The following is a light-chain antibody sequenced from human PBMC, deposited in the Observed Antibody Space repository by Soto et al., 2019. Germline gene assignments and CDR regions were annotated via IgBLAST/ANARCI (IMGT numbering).Light chain of an antibody. CDR3: QQYNNWPPIT. CDR1: QSVSSY. CDR2: DAS. J-gene: IGKJ5*01. Sequence: EVVLTQSPATLSLSPGERATLSCRASQSVSSYLAWYQQKPGQAPRLLIYDASNRATGIPAGFNGSGSGTEFTLTISSLQSEDFAVYYCQQYNNWPPITFGQGTRLEI. V-gene: IGKV3-11*01.